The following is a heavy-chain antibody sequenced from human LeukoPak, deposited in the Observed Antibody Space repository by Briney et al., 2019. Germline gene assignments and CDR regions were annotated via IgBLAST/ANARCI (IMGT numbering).Heavy chain of an antibody. Sequence: PSETLSLTCTVSGVSISSYYWTWIRQPPGKGLEWIGNIDYSGNTKYNPSLKSRVTISVDTSKNQFSLKLSSVTAADTAVYYCARVYERFLEWLAPKYGMDVWGQGTTVTVSS. CDR3: ARVYERFLEWLAPKYGMDV. D-gene: IGHD3-3*01. J-gene: IGHJ6*02. CDR1: GVSISSYY. CDR2: IDYSGNT. V-gene: IGHV4-59*12.